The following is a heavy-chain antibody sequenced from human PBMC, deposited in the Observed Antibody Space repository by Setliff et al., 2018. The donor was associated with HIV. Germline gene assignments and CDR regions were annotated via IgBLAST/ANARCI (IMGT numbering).Heavy chain of an antibody. J-gene: IGHJ4*02. CDR2: ITHSGST. CDR1: DGSFSGYY. CDR3: ARDQVPNYYDSSGYYYIDY. V-gene: IGHV4-34*01. D-gene: IGHD3-22*01. Sequence: TSETLSLTCAVYDGSFSGYYWIWIRQPPGKGLEWIGEITHSGSTNYNPSLKSRVTISVDTSKSQFSLKLTSVTAADTAVYYCARDQVPNYYDSSGYYYIDYWGQGTLVTVSS.